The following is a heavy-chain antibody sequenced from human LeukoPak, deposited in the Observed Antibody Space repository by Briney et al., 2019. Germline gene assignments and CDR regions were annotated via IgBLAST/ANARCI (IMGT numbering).Heavy chain of an antibody. D-gene: IGHD3-10*01. CDR2: IYYSGST. J-gene: IGHJ4*02. CDR1: GGSISSSSYY. CDR3: ARSPPVVRGAPLVIG. Sequence: SETLSLTCTVSGGSISSSSYYWGWIRQPPGKGLEWIGSIYYSGSTYYNPSLKSRVTISVDTSKNQFSLKLSSVTAADTAVYYCARSPPVVRGAPLVIGWGQGTLVTVSS. V-gene: IGHV4-39*07.